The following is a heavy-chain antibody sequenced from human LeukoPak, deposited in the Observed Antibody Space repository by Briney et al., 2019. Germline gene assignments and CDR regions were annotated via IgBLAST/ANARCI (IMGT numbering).Heavy chain of an antibody. Sequence: ASVKVSCKAPGYTFTSYGISWVRQAPGQGLEWMGWISAYNGNTNYAQKLQGRVTMTTDTSTSTAYMELRSLRSDDTAVYYCARLYDFWSGSNQHVGGNYDYWGQGTLVTVSS. CDR3: ARLYDFWSGSNQHVGGNYDY. CDR2: ISAYNGNT. D-gene: IGHD3-3*01. J-gene: IGHJ4*02. V-gene: IGHV1-18*01. CDR1: GYTFTSYG.